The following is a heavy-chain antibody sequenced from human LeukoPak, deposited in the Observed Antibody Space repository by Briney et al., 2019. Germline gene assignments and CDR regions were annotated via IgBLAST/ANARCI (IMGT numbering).Heavy chain of an antibody. Sequence: GGSLRLSCAASGFTFSSYAMSWVRQAPGKGLEWVSAISGSGGSTYYADSVKGRFTISRDSTSLFLQMNSLRAEDTAVYYCAGGQGWHFDLWGRGTLITVSS. D-gene: IGHD2-15*01. CDR1: GFTFSSYA. V-gene: IGHV3-23*01. J-gene: IGHJ2*01. CDR2: ISGSGGST. CDR3: AGGQGWHFDL.